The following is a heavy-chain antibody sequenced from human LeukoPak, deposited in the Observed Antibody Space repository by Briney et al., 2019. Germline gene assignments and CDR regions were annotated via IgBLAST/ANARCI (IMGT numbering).Heavy chain of an antibody. CDR2: INWNGGSI. CDR3: AKDGRFSGSPYFYYMDV. D-gene: IGHD1-26*01. V-gene: IGHV3-9*01. J-gene: IGHJ6*03. Sequence: PGRSLRLSCVASGFTFGDYPMHWVRHVPGKGLEWVSGINWNGGSIGYADSVKGRFTVSRDNAKNSLYLQMNGLRAEDTALYYCAKDGRFSGSPYFYYMDVWGKGTTITVS. CDR1: GFTFGDYP.